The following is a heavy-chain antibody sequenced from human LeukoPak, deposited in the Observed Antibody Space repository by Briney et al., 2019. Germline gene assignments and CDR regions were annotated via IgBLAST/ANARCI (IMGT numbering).Heavy chain of an antibody. CDR1: GYRFTNYW. CDR3: ARRSGTYYYFDY. CDR2: IYPGDSDT. J-gene: IGHJ4*02. D-gene: IGHD1-26*01. Sequence: GESLKISCKGSGYRFTNYWIEWVRQMPGKGLEWMGSIYPGDSDTRYSPSSQGQVTISVDKSISTAYVQWISLKASDTAMYYCARRSGTYYYFDYWGQGTLVTVSS. V-gene: IGHV5-51*01.